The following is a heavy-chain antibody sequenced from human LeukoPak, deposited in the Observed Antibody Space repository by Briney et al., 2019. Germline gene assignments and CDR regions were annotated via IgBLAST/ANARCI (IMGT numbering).Heavy chain of an antibody. Sequence: PAGGSLRLSCAASGFTFDDYAMHWVRQAPGKGLEWVSGISWNSGSIGYADSVKGRFTIPRDNAKNSLYLRMNSLRAEDTALYYCARELGYCSSTSCYPLDYWGQGTLVTVSS. CDR2: ISWNSGSI. J-gene: IGHJ4*02. V-gene: IGHV3-9*01. D-gene: IGHD2-2*01. CDR1: GFTFDDYA. CDR3: ARELGYCSSTSCYPLDY.